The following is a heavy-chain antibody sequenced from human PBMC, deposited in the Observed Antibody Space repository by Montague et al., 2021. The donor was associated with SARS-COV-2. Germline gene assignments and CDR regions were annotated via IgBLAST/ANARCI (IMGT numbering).Heavy chain of an antibody. D-gene: IGHD1-26*01. J-gene: IGHJ3*01. V-gene: IGHV4-59*08. Sequence: NYNPSLKSRVTISVDTSKNQFSLKLTSVTAADTAVYYCARQNSGNEHYDAFDFWSQGTMVTVSS. CDR3: ARQNSGNEHYDAFDF.